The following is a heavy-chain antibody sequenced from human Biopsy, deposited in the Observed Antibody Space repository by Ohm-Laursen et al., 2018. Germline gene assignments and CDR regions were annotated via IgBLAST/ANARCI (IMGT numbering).Heavy chain of an antibody. CDR2: IYHSGTT. Sequence: TLSLTCIVSGVSISADGYYWAWIRQLPGKGLDWIGYIYHSGTTYYNPSLKSRLTMSVDTSKNEFSLRLRSVTAADTAVYFCATFRASWNTTQGGDYWGQGTLVTVSS. CDR1: GVSISADGYY. D-gene: IGHD1/OR15-1a*01. V-gene: IGHV4-31*03. J-gene: IGHJ4*02. CDR3: ATFRASWNTTQGGDY.